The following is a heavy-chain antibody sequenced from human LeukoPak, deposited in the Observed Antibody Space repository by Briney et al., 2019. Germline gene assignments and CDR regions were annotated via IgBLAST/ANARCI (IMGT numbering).Heavy chain of an antibody. CDR1: GFTFSSYA. D-gene: IGHD3-10*01. J-gene: IGHJ4*02. CDR3: ANYGSVSYFAY. CDR2: FSYDGINK. V-gene: IGHV3-30-3*01. Sequence: GMSLRLSCAASGFTFSSYAMHWVRQVPGKGLEWVTVFSYDGINKYYADSMKGRFSVSRDNSKNTLYLQMISLRAEDTAVYYCANYGSVSYFAYWGQGTLVTVSS.